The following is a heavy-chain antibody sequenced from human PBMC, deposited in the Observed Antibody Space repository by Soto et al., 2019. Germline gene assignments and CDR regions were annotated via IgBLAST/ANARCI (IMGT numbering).Heavy chain of an antibody. J-gene: IGHJ5*02. CDR1: GGNFSSYA. CDR3: ARARRLSWYNTFDP. CDR2: IVPLFGTT. Sequence: QAQLVQSGAELKKPGSSVKVSCKASGGNFSSYAISWLRQAPGQGLEWMGGIVPLFGTTNYAQKFKGRLMITADEPTTTAYMELSSLRFEDTAVYYRARARRLSWYNTFDPWGQGSPVTVSS. V-gene: IGHV1-69*01. D-gene: IGHD6-13*01.